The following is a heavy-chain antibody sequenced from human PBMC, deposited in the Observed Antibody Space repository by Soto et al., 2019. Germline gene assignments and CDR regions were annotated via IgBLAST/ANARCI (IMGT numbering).Heavy chain of an antibody. CDR1: GYTFTSYG. CDR2: TSAYNGNS. D-gene: IGHD2-2*01. J-gene: IGHJ6*02. CDR3: ARIADCSTTSCPFPSRFHIRGYYYYYGLDV. V-gene: IGHV1-18*01. Sequence: ASVKVSCKASGYTFTSYGISWVRQAPGQGLEWVGWTSAYNGNSNYAQKYHGGVTMTTDTSTSTAYMEMSSLRSDDTAVYYCARIADCSTTSCPFPSRFHIRGYYYYYGLDVWGQGTMVTVSS.